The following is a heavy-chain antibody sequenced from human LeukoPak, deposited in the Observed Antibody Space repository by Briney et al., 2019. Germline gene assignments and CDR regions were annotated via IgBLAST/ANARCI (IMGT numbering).Heavy chain of an antibody. CDR2: MNPNSGNT. J-gene: IGHJ6*03. CDR1: GYTFTNYD. V-gene: IGHV1-8*01. Sequence: ASVKVSCKASGYTFTNYDINWVRQAAGQGLEWMGWMNPNSGNTGYAQKFQGRVTMTRNTSISTAYMELSSLRSEDTAVYYCARGLQLPAAMLGYYYYYYYMDVWGKGTTVTISS. CDR3: ARGLQLPAAMLGYYYYYYYMDV. D-gene: IGHD2-2*01.